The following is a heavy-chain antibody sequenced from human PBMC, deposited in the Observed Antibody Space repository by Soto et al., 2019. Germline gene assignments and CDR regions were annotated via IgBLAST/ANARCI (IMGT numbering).Heavy chain of an antibody. CDR3: AMITFGGARPYYYYGMDV. V-gene: IGHV1-69*13. J-gene: IGHJ6*02. CDR1: GGTFSSYA. Sequence: SVTVSCQASGGTFSSYAISWVRQAPGQGLEWMGGIIPIFGTANYAQKFQGRVTITADESTSTAYMELSSLRSEDTAVYYCAMITFGGARPYYYYGMDVWGQGTTVTVSS. CDR2: IIPIFGTA. D-gene: IGHD3-16*01.